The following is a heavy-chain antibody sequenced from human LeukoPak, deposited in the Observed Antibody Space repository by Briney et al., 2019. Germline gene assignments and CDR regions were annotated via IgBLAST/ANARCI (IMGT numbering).Heavy chain of an antibody. CDR3: ARRASGSYPDYFDY. Sequence: SETPSLTCIISGGSSSSYYWSWIRQPPGKGLEWIGYIHYSGSTNYNPSLRSRATTSLDTSKNQVSLKLTSVTAADTAVYYRARRASGSYPDYFDYWGQGTLVTVSS. CDR1: GGSSSSYY. J-gene: IGHJ4*02. V-gene: IGHV4-59*08. CDR2: IHYSGST. D-gene: IGHD1-26*01.